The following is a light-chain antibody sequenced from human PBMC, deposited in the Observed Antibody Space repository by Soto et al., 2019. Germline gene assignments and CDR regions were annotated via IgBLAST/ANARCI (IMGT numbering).Light chain of an antibody. CDR1: QTIDSW. CDR3: QQYHIYSGT. CDR2: KAS. J-gene: IGKJ1*01. V-gene: IGKV1-5*03. Sequence: DIQMTQSPSTLSASVGDRVTITCRASQTIDSWLAWYQQRPGKPPNLLIYKASTLASGVPSRFSGSGSGTEFTLTINSLHPDELATYDCQQYHIYSGTVGQGTKVEIK.